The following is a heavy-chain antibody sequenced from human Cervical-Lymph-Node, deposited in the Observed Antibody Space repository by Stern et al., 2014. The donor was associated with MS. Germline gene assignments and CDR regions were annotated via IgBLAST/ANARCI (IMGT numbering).Heavy chain of an antibody. D-gene: IGHD3-16*01. V-gene: IGHV3-7*01. Sequence: VQLVESGGGVVQPGGSLRLSCAASGFSFSRYWMSWVRQAPGKGLEWVANIKQDGSAKHYVDSVKGRFTISRDNAENSLYLQMDSLSVEDTAVYYCAPWGAGAYWGQGTQVTVSS. CDR3: APWGAGAY. CDR2: IKQDGSAK. CDR1: GFSFSRYW. J-gene: IGHJ4*02.